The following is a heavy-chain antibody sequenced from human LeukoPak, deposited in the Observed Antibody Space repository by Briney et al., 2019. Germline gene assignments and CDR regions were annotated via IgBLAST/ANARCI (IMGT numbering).Heavy chain of an antibody. CDR2: INWNGGST. V-gene: IGHV3-20*04. J-gene: IGHJ4*02. CDR3: AKDRPPYYYDSSGYYPDY. Sequence: GGSLRLSCAASGFTFDDYGMSWVRQAPGKGLEWVSGINWNGGSTGYADSVKGRFTISRDNSKNTLYLQMNSLRAEDTAVYYCAKDRPPYYYDSSGYYPDYWGQGTLVTVSS. CDR1: GFTFDDYG. D-gene: IGHD3-22*01.